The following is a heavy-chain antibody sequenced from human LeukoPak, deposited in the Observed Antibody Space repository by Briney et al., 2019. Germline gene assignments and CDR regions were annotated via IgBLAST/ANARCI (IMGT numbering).Heavy chain of an antibody. D-gene: IGHD3-10*01. CDR3: ANLNYGSGSYYSEYFQH. CDR1: GGSISSSSYY. J-gene: IGHJ1*01. CDR2: IYYSGST. Sequence: KPSETLSLTCTVSGGSISSSSYYWGWIRQPPGKGLEWIGSIYYSGSTYYNPSLKSRVTISVDTSKNQFSLKLSSVTAADTAVDYCANLNYGSGSYYSEYFQHWGQGTLVTVSS. V-gene: IGHV4-39*01.